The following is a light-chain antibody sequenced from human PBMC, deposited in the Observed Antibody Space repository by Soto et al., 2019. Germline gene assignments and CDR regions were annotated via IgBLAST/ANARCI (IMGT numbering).Light chain of an antibody. CDR1: SSNIGSNS. J-gene: IGLJ1*01. CDR3: AAWYDSLNAYV. V-gene: IGLV1-44*01. CDR2: SNN. Sequence: QSVLTQPPSASGTPGQRVTLSCSGSSSNIGSNSVNWYQQLPGTAPKLLIYSNNQRPSGVPDRFSGSKSGTSASLAISGLQSEDEADYYCAAWYDSLNAYVFGSGTKVTVL.